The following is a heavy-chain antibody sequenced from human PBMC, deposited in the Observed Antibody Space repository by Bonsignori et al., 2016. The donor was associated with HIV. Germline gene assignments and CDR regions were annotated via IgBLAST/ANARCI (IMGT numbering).Heavy chain of an antibody. D-gene: IGHD3-9*01. V-gene: IGHV5-51*01. CDR2: IYPGDSDT. J-gene: IGHJ3*02. CDR3: ARRVLTGYYALRAFDM. Sequence: VRQMPGKGLEWMGIIYPGDSDTRYSPSFQGQVTISVDKSISTAYLQWSSLKASDTAMYYCARRVLTGYYALRAFDMWGQGTMVTVSS.